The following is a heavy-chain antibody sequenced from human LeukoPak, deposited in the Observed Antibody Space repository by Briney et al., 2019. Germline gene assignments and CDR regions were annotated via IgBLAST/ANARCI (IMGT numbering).Heavy chain of an antibody. J-gene: IGHJ3*02. CDR1: GGSISTYY. CDR3: ARRSYGVAFDI. V-gene: IGHV4-59*08. CDR2: IYYSGST. Sequence: SETLSLTCTVSGGSISTYYWSWIRQSAGKGLEWIGYIYYSGSTNYNPSLKSRVTISVDTSKNQFSLKLSSVTAADTAVYYCARRSYGVAFDIWGQGTMVTVSS. D-gene: IGHD4-17*01.